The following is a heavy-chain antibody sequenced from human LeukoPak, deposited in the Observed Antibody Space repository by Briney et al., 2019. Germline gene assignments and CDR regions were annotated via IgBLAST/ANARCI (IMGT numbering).Heavy chain of an antibody. J-gene: IGHJ4*02. Sequence: PGRSLRLSCAASGFTFSSYGMHWVRQAPGKGLEWVAVISYDGSNKYYADSVKGRFTISRDNSKNTLYLQMNSLRAEDTAVYYCARSHYDSSGYPDYWGQGTLVTVSS. V-gene: IGHV3-30*03. CDR3: ARSHYDSSGYPDY. CDR2: ISYDGSNK. D-gene: IGHD3-22*01. CDR1: GFTFSSYG.